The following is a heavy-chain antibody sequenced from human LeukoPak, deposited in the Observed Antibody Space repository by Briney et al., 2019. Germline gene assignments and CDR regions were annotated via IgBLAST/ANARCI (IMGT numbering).Heavy chain of an antibody. CDR3: ARGTPERGYSYGYSGAFDI. J-gene: IGHJ3*02. D-gene: IGHD5-18*01. CDR1: GFTFSSYA. Sequence: GGSLRLSCAASGFTFSSYAMHWVRQAPGKGLEGVAVISYDGSNKYYADPVKGRFTISRDNSKNTLYLQMNSLRAEDTAVYYCARGTPERGYSYGYSGAFDIWGQGTMVTVSS. V-gene: IGHV3-30-3*01. CDR2: ISYDGSNK.